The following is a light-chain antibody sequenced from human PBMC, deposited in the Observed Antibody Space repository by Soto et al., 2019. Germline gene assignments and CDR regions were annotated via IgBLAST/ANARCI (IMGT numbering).Light chain of an antibody. CDR2: DAS. V-gene: IGKV3-15*01. CDR1: QSVNIK. Sequence: EIAMTQSPATLSVSPGERATLSCRAFQSVNIKLAWYQQKPGQAPRLLIYDASTRVTGVPARFSGSGSGTEFTLTISSLQSEDFAVYYCQQYNEWLVTFGQGTKVEIK. J-gene: IGKJ1*01. CDR3: QQYNEWLVT.